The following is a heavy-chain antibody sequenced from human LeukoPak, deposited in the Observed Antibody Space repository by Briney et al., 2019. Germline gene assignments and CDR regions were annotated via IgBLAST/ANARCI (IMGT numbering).Heavy chain of an antibody. CDR2: IYYSGST. CDR3: ARAPSGGYDILTGRYYFDY. D-gene: IGHD3-9*01. CDR1: GGSISSYY. V-gene: IGHV4-59*12. J-gene: IGHJ4*02. Sequence: PSETLSLTCTVSGGSISSYYWSWIRQPPGKGLGWIGYIYYSGSTNYNPSLKSRVTISVDTSKNQFSLKLSSVTAADTAVYYCARAPSGGYDILTGRYYFDYWGQGTLVTVSS.